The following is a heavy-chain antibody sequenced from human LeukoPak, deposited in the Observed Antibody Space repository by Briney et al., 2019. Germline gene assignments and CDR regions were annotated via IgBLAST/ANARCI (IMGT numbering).Heavy chain of an antibody. CDR1: GFSFTSSW. J-gene: IGHJ4*02. D-gene: IGHD2-8*01. V-gene: IGHV3-23*01. CDR3: AKQSYARSLGE. CDR2: TNSGGTST. Sequence: GGPLRLSCVASGFSFTSSWMTWVRQAPGKGLEWISTTNSGGTSTYYAESVKGRFTISRDNSKNTLYLQMSSLRVEDTAVYYCAKQSYARSLGEGGPGTLVSVSS.